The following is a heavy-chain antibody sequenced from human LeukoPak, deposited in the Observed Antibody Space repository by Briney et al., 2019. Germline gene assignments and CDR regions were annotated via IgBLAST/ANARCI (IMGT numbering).Heavy chain of an antibody. CDR3: AKGGYYDILTGLYY. D-gene: IGHD3-9*01. V-gene: IGHV3-9*01. CDR2: ISWNSGSI. Sequence: PGGSLRLSCAASGFTFDDYAMHWVRHAPGKGLEWVSGISWNSGSIGYADSVKGRFTISRDNAKNSLYLQMNSLRAEDTALYYCAKGGYYDILTGLYYWGQGTLVTVSS. CDR1: GFTFDDYA. J-gene: IGHJ4*02.